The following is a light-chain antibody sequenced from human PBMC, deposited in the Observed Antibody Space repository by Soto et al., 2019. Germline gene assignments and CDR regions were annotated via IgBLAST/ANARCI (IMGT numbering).Light chain of an antibody. V-gene: IGLV2-8*01. J-gene: IGLJ2*01. CDR1: SSDVGGYNF. CDR2: GVT. Sequence: QSALTQPPCASGSPGQSVTISCTGTSSDVGGYNFVSWYQQHPGKAPKLMIYGVTQRPSGVPDRFSGSKSGNTASLTVSGLQADDEADYYCSSYADSIIPVAFGGGTKVTVL. CDR3: SSYADSIIPVA.